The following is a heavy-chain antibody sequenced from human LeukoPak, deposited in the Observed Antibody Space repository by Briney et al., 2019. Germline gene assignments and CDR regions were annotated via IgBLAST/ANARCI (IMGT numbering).Heavy chain of an antibody. CDR1: GFTFSSYG. CDR2: IWYDGSNK. D-gene: IGHD2-2*01. Sequence: GGSLRLSCAASGFTFSSYGMHWVRQAPGKGLEWAAVIWYDGSNKYYADSVKGRFTISRDNSKNTLYLQMNSLRAEDTAVYYCARDSDDCSSTSCLTFDYWGQGTLVTVSS. V-gene: IGHV3-33*01. J-gene: IGHJ4*02. CDR3: ARDSDDCSSTSCLTFDY.